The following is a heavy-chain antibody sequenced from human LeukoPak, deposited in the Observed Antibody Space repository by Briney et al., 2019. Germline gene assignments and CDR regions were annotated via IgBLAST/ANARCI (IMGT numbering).Heavy chain of an antibody. CDR1: GYTLTELS. Sequence: GASVKVSCKVSGYTLTELSMHWVRQAPGKGLEWMGGFDPEDGETIYAQKFQGRVTMTEDTSTDTAYMELSSLRSEDTAVYYCARDRSSSWSTGRYYGMDVWGQGTTVTVSS. J-gene: IGHJ6*02. D-gene: IGHD6-13*01. CDR2: FDPEDGET. CDR3: ARDRSSSWSTGRYYGMDV. V-gene: IGHV1-24*01.